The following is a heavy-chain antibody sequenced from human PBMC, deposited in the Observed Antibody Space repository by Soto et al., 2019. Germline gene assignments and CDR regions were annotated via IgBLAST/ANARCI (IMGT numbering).Heavy chain of an antibody. CDR3: ARASSSWLA. CDR1: GFTFSSYA. V-gene: IGHV3-30-3*01. CDR2: ISYDGSNK. D-gene: IGHD6-13*01. Sequence: GGSLRLSCAASGFTFSSYAMHWVRQAPGKGLEWVAVISYDGSNKYYADSVKGRFTISRDNTKNTLYLQMNSLRAEDTAVYYCARASSSWLAWGQGTLVTSPQ. J-gene: IGHJ5*02.